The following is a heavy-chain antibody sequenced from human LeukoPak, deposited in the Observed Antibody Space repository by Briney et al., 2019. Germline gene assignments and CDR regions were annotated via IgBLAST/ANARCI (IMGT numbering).Heavy chain of an antibody. J-gene: IGHJ4*02. CDR2: ISSSSSYI. Sequence: GGSLRLSCAASGFTFSSYSMNWVRQAPGKGLEWVSSISSSSSYIYYADSVKGRFTISRDNAKNSLYLQMNSLRAEDTAVYYCARGSGGAAAGTTNDWGQGTLVTVSS. V-gene: IGHV3-21*01. CDR1: GFTFSSYS. CDR3: ARGSGGAAAGTTND. D-gene: IGHD6-13*01.